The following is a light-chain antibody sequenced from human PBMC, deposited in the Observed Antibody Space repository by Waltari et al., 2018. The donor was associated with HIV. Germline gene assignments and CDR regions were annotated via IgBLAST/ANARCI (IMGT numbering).Light chain of an antibody. CDR1: ALPKKY. V-gene: IGLV3-10*01. Sequence: SYELTQPPSVSVSPGQTARITCSGDALPKKYAYWYQQKSGQAPVLVIYEDSKRPPGFSEGFSSSSSGTMATLTISEAQVEDEADYYCYSTDSSGNHWVFGTGTKVTVL. J-gene: IGLJ1*01. CDR3: YSTDSSGNHWV. CDR2: EDS.